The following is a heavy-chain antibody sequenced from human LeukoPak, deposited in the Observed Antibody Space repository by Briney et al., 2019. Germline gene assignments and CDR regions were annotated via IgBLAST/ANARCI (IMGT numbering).Heavy chain of an antibody. CDR1: VYTFTSYG. CDR2: MNPNSGNT. J-gene: IGHJ3*02. D-gene: IGHD3-22*01. V-gene: IGHV1-8*02. Sequence: RWASVKVSCKASVYTFTSYGISWVRQATGQGLEWMGWMNPNSGNTGYAQKFQGRVTMTRNTSISTAYMELSSLRSEDTAVYYCARGYYYDSSWDAFDIWGQGTMVTVSS. CDR3: ARGYYYDSSWDAFDI.